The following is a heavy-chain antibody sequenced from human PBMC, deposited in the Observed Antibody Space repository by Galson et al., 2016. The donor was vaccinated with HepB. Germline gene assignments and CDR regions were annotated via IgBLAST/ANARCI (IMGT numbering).Heavy chain of an antibody. CDR1: GFTFSGYA. Sequence: SLRLSCAASGFTFSGYAMSWVRQAPGKGLEWVSTLSASGGATYYSDSVKGRFTISRDNSKNTLYLQMNSLRDEDTAVYYCAKGRTGTTGPVEYWGQGTLVTVSS. J-gene: IGHJ4*02. D-gene: IGHD1-1*01. V-gene: IGHV3-23*01. CDR3: AKGRTGTTGPVEY. CDR2: LSASGGAT.